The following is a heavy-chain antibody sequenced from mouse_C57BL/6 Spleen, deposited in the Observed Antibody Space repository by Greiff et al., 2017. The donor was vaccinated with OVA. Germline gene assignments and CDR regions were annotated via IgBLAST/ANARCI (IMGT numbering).Heavy chain of an antibody. J-gene: IGHJ4*01. V-gene: IGHV1-50*01. CDR1: GYTFTSYW. CDR2: IDPSDSYT. CDR3: ARWKAYAMDY. Sequence: QVQLQQPGAELVKPGASVKLSCKASGYTFTSYWMQWVKQRPGQGLEWIGEIDPSDSYTNYNQKFKGKATLTVDTSSSTAYMQLSSLTSEDSAVYHCARWKAYAMDYWGQGTSVTVSS.